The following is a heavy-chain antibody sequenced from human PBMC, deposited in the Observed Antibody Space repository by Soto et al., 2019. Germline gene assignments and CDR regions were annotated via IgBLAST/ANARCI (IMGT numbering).Heavy chain of an antibody. CDR3: ARDRDRSSSQRFDY. Sequence: PGGPLRLSCAVSGFTFSSYAMHWVSQAPGKGLEWVAVISYDGSNKYYADSVKGRFTISRDNSKNTLYLQMNSLRAEDTAVYYCARDRDRSSSQRFDYWGQGTLVTVSS. V-gene: IGHV3-30-3*01. D-gene: IGHD6-6*01. CDR1: GFTFSSYA. CDR2: ISYDGSNK. J-gene: IGHJ4*02.